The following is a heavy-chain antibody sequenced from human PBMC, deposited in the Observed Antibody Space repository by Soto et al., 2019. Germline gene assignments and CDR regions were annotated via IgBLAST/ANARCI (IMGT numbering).Heavy chain of an antibody. D-gene: IGHD3-22*01. J-gene: IGHJ3*02. CDR3: ARHRSPSGYYWAGDN. V-gene: IGHV1-46*01. Sequence: QVQLVQSGAEVKKPGASVKASCKAARHTFTRYYMHWVRQAPGQGLERMGIINSSGGSTSYAQKFQGRVTMTRDTSTSTVYEEPGCLRAEDTAVYYCARHRSPSGYYWAGDNWGQRTIVSVSS. CDR2: INSSGGST. CDR1: RHTFTRYY.